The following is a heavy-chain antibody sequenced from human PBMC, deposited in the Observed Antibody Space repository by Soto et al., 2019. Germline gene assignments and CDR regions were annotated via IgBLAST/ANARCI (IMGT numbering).Heavy chain of an antibody. CDR1: GDSVSSNSAA. V-gene: IGHV6-1*01. CDR2: TYYRSKWYN. Sequence: PSQTLSLTCAISGDSVSSNSAAWNWIRQSPSRGLEWLGRTYYRSKWYNDYAVSVKSRITINPDTSKNQFSLQLNSVTPEDTVVYYCAIGMYSSGWYYFDYWGQGTLVTVSS. CDR3: AIGMYSSGWYYFDY. D-gene: IGHD6-19*01. J-gene: IGHJ4*02.